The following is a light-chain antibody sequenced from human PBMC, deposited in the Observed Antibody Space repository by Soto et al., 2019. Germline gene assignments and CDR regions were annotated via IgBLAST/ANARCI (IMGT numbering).Light chain of an antibody. CDR3: EQIKSYPVS. J-gene: IGKJ4*01. CDR2: SVS. CDR1: QGISRS. V-gene: IGKV1-9*01. Sequence: DIQLTQSPSFLSASVGDRRTISCRASQGISRSLAWYQQKPGKAPELLIYSVSTLQTGVPSRFSGSGSGTQFTLTISSPQPEDFPTYYCEQIKSYPVSFGGGTKVEIK.